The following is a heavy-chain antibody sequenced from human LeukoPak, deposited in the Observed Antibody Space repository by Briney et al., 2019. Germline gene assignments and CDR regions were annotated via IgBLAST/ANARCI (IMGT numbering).Heavy chain of an antibody. Sequence: PGESLKISCKGSGYSFTSYWIGWVRQMPGKGLEWMGIIYPGDSDTRYSPSFQGQVTISADKSISTAYLQWSSLKASDTAMYYCARQKNDFWSGTDAFDIWGQGTMVTVSS. CDR2: IYPGDSDT. CDR1: GYSFTSYW. V-gene: IGHV5-51*01. D-gene: IGHD3-3*01. CDR3: ARQKNDFWSGTDAFDI. J-gene: IGHJ3*02.